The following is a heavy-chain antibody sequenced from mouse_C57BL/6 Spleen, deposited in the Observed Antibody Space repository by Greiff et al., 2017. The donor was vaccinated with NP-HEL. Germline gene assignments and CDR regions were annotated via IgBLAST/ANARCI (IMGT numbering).Heavy chain of an antibody. J-gene: IGHJ4*01. CDR2: INPNYGST. Sequence: VQLQQSGPELVMPGASVKISCKASGYSFTDYNMNWVKQSTGKSLEWIGEINPNYGSTSYNQKFKGKATLTVDQSSSTAYMQLNSLTSEDSAVYDCARWGGSSPYYAMDYWGQGTSVTVSS. CDR3: ARWGGSSPYYAMDY. CDR1: GYSFTDYN. V-gene: IGHV1-39*01. D-gene: IGHD1-1*01.